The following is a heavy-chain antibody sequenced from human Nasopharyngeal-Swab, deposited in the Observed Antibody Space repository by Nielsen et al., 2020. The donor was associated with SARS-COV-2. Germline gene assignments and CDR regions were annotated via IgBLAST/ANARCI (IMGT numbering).Heavy chain of an antibody. D-gene: IGHD3-3*01. V-gene: IGHV3-30*18. CDR1: GFTFSSYG. J-gene: IGHJ4*02. CDR2: ISYDGYNK. CDR3: AKAKGDLWSGYSTGHYFDH. Sequence: GESLKISCAASGFTFSSYGMHWVRQAPGKGLEWVAVISYDGYNKYYADSVKGRFTISRDNSKNTLYLQMNSLRAEDTAVYYCAKAKGDLWSGYSTGHYFDHWGQGTHVTVSA.